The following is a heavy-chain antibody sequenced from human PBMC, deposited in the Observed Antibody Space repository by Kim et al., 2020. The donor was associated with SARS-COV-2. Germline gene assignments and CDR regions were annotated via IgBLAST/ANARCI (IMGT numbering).Heavy chain of an antibody. D-gene: IGHD4-17*01. J-gene: IGHJ3*02. CDR2: IIPIFGTA. CDR1: GGTFSSYA. V-gene: IGHV1-69*13. CDR3: AREGANYGLTPGDAFDI. Sequence: SVKVSCKASGGTFSSYAISWVRQAPGQGLEWMGGIIPIFGTANYAQKFQGRVTITADESTSTAYMELSSLRSEDTAVYYCAREGANYGLTPGDAFDIWGQGTMVTVSS.